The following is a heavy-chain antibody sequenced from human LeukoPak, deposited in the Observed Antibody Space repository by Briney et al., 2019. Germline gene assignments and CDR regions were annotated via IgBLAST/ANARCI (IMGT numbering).Heavy chain of an antibody. CDR3: ATLYCTHGVFYFDY. Sequence: PAETETLTCTVSGGSVTTYFWSWIRQPPGKGLEWVGYISYSGSTNYNPSLKSRVTISGDTSKNQFSLKLGSVTAADTAVYYCATLYCTHGVFYFDYWGQATMVT. CDR2: ISYSGST. V-gene: IGHV4-59*08. J-gene: IGHJ4*02. D-gene: IGHD2-8*01. CDR1: GGSVTTYF.